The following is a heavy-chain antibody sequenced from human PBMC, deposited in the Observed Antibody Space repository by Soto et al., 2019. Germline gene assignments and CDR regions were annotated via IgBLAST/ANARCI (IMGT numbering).Heavy chain of an antibody. D-gene: IGHD3-16*01. CDR1: GYTFTSYG. J-gene: IGHJ5*02. Sequence: GASVKVSCKASGYTFTSYGISWVRQAPGQGLEWMGWISAYNGNTNYAQKLQGRVTMTRDTSTSTFYMELSSLRSEDTAIYYCARDHSNDDNVWWLDPWGQGTLVTVSS. CDR3: ARDHSNDDNVWWLDP. V-gene: IGHV1-18*01. CDR2: ISAYNGNT.